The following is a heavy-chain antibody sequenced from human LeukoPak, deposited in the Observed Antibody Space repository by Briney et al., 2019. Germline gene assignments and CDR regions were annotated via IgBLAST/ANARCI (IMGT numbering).Heavy chain of an antibody. CDR2: INPSGGST. CDR1: GGTFSSYA. V-gene: IGHV1-46*01. D-gene: IGHD5-12*01. Sequence: ASVTVSCKASGGTFSSYAISWVRQAPGQGLEWMGIINPSGGSTSYAQKFQGRVTVTRDTSTSTVYMELSSLRSEDTAMYYCAREGEIGYDLSDYWGQGTLVTVSS. CDR3: AREGEIGYDLSDY. J-gene: IGHJ4*02.